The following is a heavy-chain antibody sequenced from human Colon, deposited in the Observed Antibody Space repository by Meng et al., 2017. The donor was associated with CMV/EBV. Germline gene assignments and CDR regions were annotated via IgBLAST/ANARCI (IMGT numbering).Heavy chain of an antibody. D-gene: IGHD2-2*03. CDR3: VRDGWGTDVFDI. CDR2: SNSDGSRT. Sequence: WGSLRLSCAASGFTVSSCWMHWVRQVPGKGLVWVSRSNSDGSRTTYADSVKGRFIISRDNAKNTLYLQINSLRADDTAVYYCVRDGWGTDVFDIWGQGTMVTVSS. CDR1: GFTVSSCW. J-gene: IGHJ3*02. V-gene: IGHV3-74*01.